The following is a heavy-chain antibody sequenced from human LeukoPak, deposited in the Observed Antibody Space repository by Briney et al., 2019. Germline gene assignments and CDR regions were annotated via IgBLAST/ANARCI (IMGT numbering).Heavy chain of an antibody. Sequence: ASVKVSCKASGGTFSSYAISWVRQAPGQGLEWMGGIIPIFGTANYAQKFQGRVTMTRDTSISTAYMELSRLRSDDTAVYYCARAPTYSSGWYSGSYNWFDPWGQGTLVTVSS. CDR1: GGTFSSYA. CDR3: ARAPTYSSGWYSGSYNWFDP. CDR2: IIPIFGTA. D-gene: IGHD6-19*01. J-gene: IGHJ5*02. V-gene: IGHV1-69*05.